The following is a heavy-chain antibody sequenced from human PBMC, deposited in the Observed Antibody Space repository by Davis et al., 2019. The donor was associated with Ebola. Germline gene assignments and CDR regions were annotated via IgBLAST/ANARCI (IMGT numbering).Heavy chain of an antibody. CDR1: GFTFSSYW. J-gene: IGHJ4*02. Sequence: GESLKISCAASGFTFSSYWMSWVRQAPGKGLEWVANIKQDGSEKYYVDSVKGRFTISRDNDKNSLYLQMNSLRAEDTAVYYCARDRGGDYGDYWGQGTLVTVSS. D-gene: IGHD4-17*01. V-gene: IGHV3-7*03. CDR2: IKQDGSEK. CDR3: ARDRGGDYGDY.